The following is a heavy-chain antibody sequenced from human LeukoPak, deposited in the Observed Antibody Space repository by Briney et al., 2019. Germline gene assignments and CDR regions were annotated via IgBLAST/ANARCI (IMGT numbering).Heavy chain of an antibody. CDR1: GYTFTSYG. CDR3: ARGGSSWYMGTYNWFDP. Sequence: ASVKVSCKASGYTFTSYGISWVRQAPGQGLEWMGWISAYNGNTNYAQKFQGRVTMTRDTSISTAYMELSRLRSDDTAVYYCARGGSSWYMGTYNWFDPWGQGTLVTVSS. J-gene: IGHJ5*02. D-gene: IGHD6-13*01. CDR2: ISAYNGNT. V-gene: IGHV1-18*01.